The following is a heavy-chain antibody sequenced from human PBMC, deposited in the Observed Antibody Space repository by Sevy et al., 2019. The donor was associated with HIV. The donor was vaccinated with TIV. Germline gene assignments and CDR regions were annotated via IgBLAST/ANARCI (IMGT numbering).Heavy chain of an antibody. CDR1: GFTFSNYY. CDR3: ARGSGRYNDAFDI. Sequence: GGSLRLSCAASGFTFSNYYMSWIRQAPGKGLEWVSYISSLSSYTNFADSVKGRFTISRDNAKNSLYLQMKSLRAEDTAVYYCARGSGRYNDAFDIWGQGTMVTVSS. CDR2: ISSLSSYT. J-gene: IGHJ3*02. D-gene: IGHD1-26*01. V-gene: IGHV3-11*06.